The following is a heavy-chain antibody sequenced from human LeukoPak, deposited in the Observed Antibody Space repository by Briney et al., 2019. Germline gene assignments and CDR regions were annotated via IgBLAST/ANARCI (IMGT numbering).Heavy chain of an antibody. Sequence: ASVRVSCKASGYTFTGYYMHWVRQAPGQGLEWMGRINPNSGDTNYAQKFQGRVTMTRDMSISTAYMEVSSLRSDDTAVYYCARGAAAGSNWFDPWGQGTLVTVSS. J-gene: IGHJ5*02. CDR2: INPNSGDT. CDR3: ARGAAAGSNWFDP. V-gene: IGHV1-2*02. CDR1: GYTFTGYY. D-gene: IGHD6-13*01.